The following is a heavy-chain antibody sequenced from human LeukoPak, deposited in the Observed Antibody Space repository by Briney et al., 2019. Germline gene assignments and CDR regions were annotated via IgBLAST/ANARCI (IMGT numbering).Heavy chain of an antibody. J-gene: IGHJ4*02. CDR3: ARDRGRAVAGTGIDY. Sequence: GGSLRLSCAASGFTFSSFSMNWVRQAPGKGLEWVSSISSSSSYIYYADSVKGRFTISRDNAKNSLYLQMNSLRAEDTAVYYCARDRGRAVAGTGIDYWGQGTLVTVSS. V-gene: IGHV3-21*01. CDR2: ISSSSSYI. CDR1: GFTFSSFS. D-gene: IGHD6-19*01.